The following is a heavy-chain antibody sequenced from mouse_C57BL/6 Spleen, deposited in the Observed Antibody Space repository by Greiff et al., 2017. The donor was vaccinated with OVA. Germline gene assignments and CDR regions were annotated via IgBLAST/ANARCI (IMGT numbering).Heavy chain of an antibody. V-gene: IGHV1-15*01. Sequence: QVQLQQSGAELVRPGASVTLSCKASGYTFTDYEMHWVKQTPVHGLEWIGAIDPETGGTAYNQKFKGKAILTADKSSSTAYMELRSLTSEDSAVYYCTRGVGATCDYWGQGTTLTVSS. CDR2: IDPETGGT. CDR1: GYTFTDYE. CDR3: TRGVGATCDY. D-gene: IGHD1-1*01. J-gene: IGHJ2*01.